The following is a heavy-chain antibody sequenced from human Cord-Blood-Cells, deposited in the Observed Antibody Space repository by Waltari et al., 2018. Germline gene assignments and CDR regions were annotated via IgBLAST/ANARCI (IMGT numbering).Heavy chain of an antibody. D-gene: IGHD3-3*01. Sequence: EVQLVESGGGLVKPGGSLRLSCAASGFTFSSYSMNWVRQAPGKGLEWVSSISSSSSYIYYADSVKGRFTISRDNAKNSLYLQMNSLRAEDTAVYYCARDAYFWSGYYYYYGMDVWGQGTTVTVSS. CDR2: ISSSSSYI. V-gene: IGHV3-21*01. CDR1: GFTFSSYS. CDR3: ARDAYFWSGYYYYYGMDV. J-gene: IGHJ6*02.